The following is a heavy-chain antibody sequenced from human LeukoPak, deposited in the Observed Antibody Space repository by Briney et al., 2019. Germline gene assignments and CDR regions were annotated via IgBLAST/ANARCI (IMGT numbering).Heavy chain of an antibody. CDR1: VGSLSGYY. J-gene: IGHJ5*02. CDR3: ARSAPLVLRYFDWLPNWFDP. Sequence: SETLSLTCAVYVGSLSGYYWSWIRQPPGKGLEGIGEINHSGSTNHKPPLTSRVTISVDTSKNQFSLKLSSVTAADTAVYYCARSAPLVLRYFDWLPNWFDPWGQGTLVTVSS. V-gene: IGHV4-34*01. CDR2: INHSGST. D-gene: IGHD3-9*01.